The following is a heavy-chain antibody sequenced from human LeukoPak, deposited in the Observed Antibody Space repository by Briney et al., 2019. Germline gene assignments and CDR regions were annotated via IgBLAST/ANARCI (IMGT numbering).Heavy chain of an antibody. D-gene: IGHD3-22*01. V-gene: IGHV4-39*07. CDR2: IYYSGST. CDR1: GGSISSTSYY. CDR3: ASHYYDSSGYYPFDY. Sequence: SETLSLTCTVSGGSISSTSYYWGWIRQPPGKGLEWIGNIYYSGSTYYNPSLKSRVTISVDTSKNQFSLKLSSVTAADTAVYYCASHYYDSSGYYPFDYWGQGTLVTVSS. J-gene: IGHJ4*02.